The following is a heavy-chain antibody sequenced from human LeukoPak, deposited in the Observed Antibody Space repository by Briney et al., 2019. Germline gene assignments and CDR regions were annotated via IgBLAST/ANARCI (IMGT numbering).Heavy chain of an antibody. CDR3: AGGSSWYELAFDAFDI. CDR1: GYTFTSYG. Sequence: GASVKVSCKASGYTFTSYGISWVRQAPGQGLEWMGWISAYNGNTNYAQKLQGRVTMTTDTSTSTAYMELRSLRSDDTAVYYCAGGSSWYELAFDAFDIWGQGTMVTVSS. D-gene: IGHD6-13*01. CDR2: ISAYNGNT. J-gene: IGHJ3*02. V-gene: IGHV1-18*01.